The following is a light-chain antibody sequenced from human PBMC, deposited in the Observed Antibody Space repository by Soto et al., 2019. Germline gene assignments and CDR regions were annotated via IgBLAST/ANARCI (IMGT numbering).Light chain of an antibody. J-gene: IGKJ4*01. Sequence: DIVMTQSPDSLRVSLGERATISCTSSLKIYFKSNNRNYLAWYQQKTGQPPKLLVYWASTRESGVPDRFTGSGSGTYFTLTIDNVQPDDVAVYYCQQYFITPLTFGGGTKVDIK. V-gene: IGKV4-1*01. CDR2: WAS. CDR1: LKIYFKSNNRNY. CDR3: QQYFITPLT.